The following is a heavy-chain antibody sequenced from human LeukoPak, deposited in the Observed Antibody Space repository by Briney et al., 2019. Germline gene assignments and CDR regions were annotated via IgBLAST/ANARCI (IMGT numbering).Heavy chain of an antibody. CDR3: AGGGAVRGEGLDY. V-gene: IGHV4-34*01. D-gene: IGHD3-10*01. CDR1: GGSFSGYY. Sequence: SETLSLTCAVYGGSFSGYYWNWIRQPPGKGLEWIGEINQSGSTNYNPSLKSRVTISFDTSKNQFSLKLSSVTAADTAVYYCAGGGAVRGEGLDYWGQGTLVTVSS. J-gene: IGHJ4*02. CDR2: INQSGST.